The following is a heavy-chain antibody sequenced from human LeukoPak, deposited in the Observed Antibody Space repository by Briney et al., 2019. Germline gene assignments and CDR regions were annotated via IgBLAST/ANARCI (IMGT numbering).Heavy chain of an antibody. D-gene: IGHD2-15*01. V-gene: IGHV3-30*02. CDR3: ARDFRWSFDY. Sequence: PGGSLGLSCVASGFTFTSYRMHWVRQAPGKGLEWVSFIQDDGSIQYYADSVKGRFTFSRDNSKNTLYLQMNSLRPDDTAVYYCARDFRWSFDYWGQGILVTVSS. J-gene: IGHJ4*02. CDR2: IQDDGSIQ. CDR1: GFTFTSYR.